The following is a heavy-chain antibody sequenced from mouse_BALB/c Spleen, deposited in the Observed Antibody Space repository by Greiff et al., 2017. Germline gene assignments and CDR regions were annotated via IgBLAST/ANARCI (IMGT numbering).Heavy chain of an antibody. Sequence: VKLVESGPGLVAPSQSLSITCTVSGFSLTGYGVNWVRQPPGKGLEWLGMIWGDGSTDYNSALKSRLSISKDNSKSQVFLKMNSLQTDDTARYYCAREGIYYGYDGHYAMDYWGQGTSVTVSS. CDR2: IWGDGST. CDR1: GFSLTGYG. V-gene: IGHV2-6-7*01. J-gene: IGHJ4*01. CDR3: AREGIYYGYDGHYAMDY. D-gene: IGHD2-2*01.